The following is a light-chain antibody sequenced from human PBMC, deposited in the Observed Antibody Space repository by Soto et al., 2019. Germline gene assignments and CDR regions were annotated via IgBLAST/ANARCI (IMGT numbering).Light chain of an antibody. V-gene: IGKV1-39*01. Sequence: DIQMTQSPSSLSASVGDRVTIKCRASQSIDTYLNWYRQKPGKAPKVLIYVASRLQTGVPSRFSGSGSGTDFSLTITSLQPEDFATYFCQQSYTIPWTFGQGTKVDIK. CDR2: VAS. CDR1: QSIDTY. CDR3: QQSYTIPWT. J-gene: IGKJ1*01.